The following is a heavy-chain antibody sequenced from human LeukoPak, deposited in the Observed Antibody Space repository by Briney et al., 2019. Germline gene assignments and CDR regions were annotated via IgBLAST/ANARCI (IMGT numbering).Heavy chain of an antibody. CDR3: ARDPDDFWSGYYIRPTDYYYGMDV. D-gene: IGHD3-3*01. J-gene: IGHJ6*02. CDR1: GFTFSSYG. CDR2: IWYDGSNK. Sequence: GGSLRLSCAASGFTFSSYGMHWVRQAPGKGLEWVAVIWYDGSNKYYADSVKGRFTISRDNSKNTLYLKMNSLRAEDTAVYYCARDPDDFWSGYYIRPTDYYYGMDVWGQGTTVTVSS. V-gene: IGHV3-33*01.